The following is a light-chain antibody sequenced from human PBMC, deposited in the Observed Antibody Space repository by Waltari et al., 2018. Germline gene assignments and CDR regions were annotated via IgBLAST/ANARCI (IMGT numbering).Light chain of an antibody. J-gene: IGLJ1*01. CDR3: AAWDGSLNAYV. CDR2: TLS. V-gene: IGLV1-44*01. CDR1: SSHIGRNY. Sequence: QSVLTQPPSASGTPGQRVTIPCSGSSSHIGRNYVIWYQQFPGTAPTRLSCTLSQRPLGVPDRVSGTRAGTPAYLAISGLQSEDEADYYCAAWDGSLNAYVFGAGTKVTVL.